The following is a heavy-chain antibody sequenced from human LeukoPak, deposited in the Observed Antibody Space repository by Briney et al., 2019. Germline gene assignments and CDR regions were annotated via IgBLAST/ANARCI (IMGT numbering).Heavy chain of an antibody. CDR3: AKDRTYGDHDY. CDR2: IRYDGSNK. D-gene: IGHD4-17*01. J-gene: IGHJ4*02. CDR1: GFTFSSYG. Sequence: GGSLRLSCAASGFTFSSYGMQWVRQAPGKGLEWVAFIRYDGSNKYYADSVKGRFTISRDNSKNTLYLQMNSLRAEDTAVYYCAKDRTYGDHDYWGQGTLVTVSS. V-gene: IGHV3-30*02.